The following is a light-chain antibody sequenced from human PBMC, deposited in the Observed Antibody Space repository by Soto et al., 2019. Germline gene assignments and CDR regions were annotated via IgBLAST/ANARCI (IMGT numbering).Light chain of an antibody. J-gene: IGKJ1*01. CDR3: LQHNAFPVT. V-gene: IGKV1-17*01. Sequence: DIQMTQSTSSVSASVGDRVPITGRASQSISRYLNWYPQNTGKAPKLLIYAASNLQGGVPSRFRGSGSETEFTLTISRLQPEDFSTDYCLQHNAFPVTFGQGTKVDIK. CDR2: AAS. CDR1: QSISRY.